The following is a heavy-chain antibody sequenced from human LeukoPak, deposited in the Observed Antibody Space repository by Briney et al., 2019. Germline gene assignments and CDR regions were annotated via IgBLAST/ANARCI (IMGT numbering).Heavy chain of an antibody. CDR2: IYYSGST. J-gene: IGHJ4*02. D-gene: IGHD3-22*01. Sequence: SETLSLTCTVSGGSISSYYWGWIRQPPGKGLEWIGSIYYSGSTYYNPSLKSRVTISVDTSKNQFSLKLSSVTAADTAVYCCARDLYDSSGYYLVDYWGQGTLVTVSS. V-gene: IGHV4-39*07. CDR3: ARDLYDSSGYYLVDY. CDR1: GGSISSYY.